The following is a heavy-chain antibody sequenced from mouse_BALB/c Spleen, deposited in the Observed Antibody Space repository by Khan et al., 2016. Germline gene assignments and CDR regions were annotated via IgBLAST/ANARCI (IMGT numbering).Heavy chain of an antibody. Sequence: QVQLKESGPGLVAPSQSLSITCTISGFSLTIYGVHWVRQPPGKGLEWLVVIWSDGSSTYNSALNSRLSIRKDNSKSQVFLNMNSLQTDDTAMYXCARQTRRGSSYTMDYWGQGTSVTVSS. CDR3: ARQTRRGSSYTMDY. CDR2: IWSDGSS. J-gene: IGHJ4*01. V-gene: IGHV2-6-1*01. CDR1: GFSLTIYG.